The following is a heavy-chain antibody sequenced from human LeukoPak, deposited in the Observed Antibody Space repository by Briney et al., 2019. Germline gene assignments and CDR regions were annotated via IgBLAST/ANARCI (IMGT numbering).Heavy chain of an antibody. D-gene: IGHD3-10*01. V-gene: IGHV4-59*08. Sequence: PSETLSLTCTVSGGSISSYYWSWIRQPPGKGLEWIGYIYYSGSTNYNPSLKSRVTISVDTSKNQFSLKLSSVTAADTAAYYCARLTSYGSGSYGGFDPWGQGTLVTVSS. CDR2: IYYSGST. CDR3: ARLTSYGSGSYGGFDP. J-gene: IGHJ5*02. CDR1: GGSISSYY.